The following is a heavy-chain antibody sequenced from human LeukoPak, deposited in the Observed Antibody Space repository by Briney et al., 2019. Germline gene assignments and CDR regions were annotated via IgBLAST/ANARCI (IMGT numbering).Heavy chain of an antibody. CDR1: GGSISSSSYY. CDR2: IYYSGST. CDR3: ARFYGDYTLYYFDY. J-gene: IGHJ4*02. V-gene: IGHV4-61*05. Sequence: SETLSLTCTVSGGSISSSSYYWGWIRQPPGKGLEWIGYIYYSGSTNYNPSLKSRVTISVDTSKNQFSLKLSSVTAADTAVYYCARFYGDYTLYYFDYWGQGTLVTVSS. D-gene: IGHD4-17*01.